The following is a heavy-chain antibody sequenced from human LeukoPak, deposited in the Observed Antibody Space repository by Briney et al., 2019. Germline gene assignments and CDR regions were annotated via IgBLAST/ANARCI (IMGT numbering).Heavy chain of an antibody. CDR1: GGTFSSYA. J-gene: IGHJ4*02. V-gene: IGHV1-69*04. Sequence: GSSVKVSCKASGGTFSSYAISWVRQAPGQGLEWMGRIIPILCIANYAQKFQGRVTITADKSPRTAYMELRSLRSEDTAVYYCAAGGFPYDYWGQGTLVTVSS. CDR2: IIPILCIA. CDR3: AAGGFPYDY. D-gene: IGHD3-16*01.